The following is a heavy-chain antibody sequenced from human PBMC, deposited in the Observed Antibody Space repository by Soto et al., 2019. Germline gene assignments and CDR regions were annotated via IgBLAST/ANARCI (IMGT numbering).Heavy chain of an antibody. CDR3: ANTLMMPLNWFDP. CDR1: GFTLSSYA. V-gene: IGHV3-23*01. D-gene: IGHD2-2*01. Sequence: PGWSLRLSCAASGFTLSSYAMSSVRQGPGKGLEWVSAISGSGGSTYYASSVKGRFTISRDNSKTTLYLQRNSLRAEATAAYYCANTLMMPLNWFDPWGQGTLVTVYS. J-gene: IGHJ5*02. CDR2: ISGSGGST.